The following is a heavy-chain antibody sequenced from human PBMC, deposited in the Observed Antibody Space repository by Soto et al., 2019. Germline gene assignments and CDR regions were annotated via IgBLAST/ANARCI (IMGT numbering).Heavy chain of an antibody. CDR1: GYSFTSYG. D-gene: IGHD2-15*01. Sequence: QVQLVQSGAVVKKPGASVKVSCKASGYSFTSYGIGWVRQAPGRGLEWMGWINTNNGNTNSAQRLQGRVTMTADTSTRTAYMELRSLRFDDTAVYYSARDLLGSFDVWGQGTMVTISS. CDR3: ARDLLGSFDV. CDR2: INTNNGNT. V-gene: IGHV1-18*01. J-gene: IGHJ3*01.